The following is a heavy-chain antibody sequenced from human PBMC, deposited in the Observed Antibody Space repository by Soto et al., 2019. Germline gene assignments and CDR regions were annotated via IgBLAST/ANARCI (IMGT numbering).Heavy chain of an antibody. Sequence: GGSLRLSCAASGFTFSSYWMHWVRQAPGKGLVWVSRINSDGSSTSYADSVKGRFTISRDNAKNTLYLQMNSLRAEDTAVYYCARVSKWPMVVVAAHLGEYNWFDPWGQGTLVTVSS. D-gene: IGHD2-15*01. CDR3: ARVSKWPMVVVAAHLGEYNWFDP. J-gene: IGHJ5*02. CDR2: INSDGSST. CDR1: GFTFSSYW. V-gene: IGHV3-74*01.